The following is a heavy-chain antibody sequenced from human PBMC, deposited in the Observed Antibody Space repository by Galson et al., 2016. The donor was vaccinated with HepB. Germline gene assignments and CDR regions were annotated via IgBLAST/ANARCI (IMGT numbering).Heavy chain of an antibody. CDR2: VYISGSP. Sequence: TLSLTCGVSGESISSGGYSWTWIRQPPGKGLEWIGYVYISGSPSYNPSLKSRVTMSVYRPKNRFSLELRSVTAASTAVYYCARALAYYGSGNRHDATWIDTWGQGTLVTVSS. CDR3: ARALAYYGSGNRHDATWIDT. J-gene: IGHJ5*02. V-gene: IGHV4-30-2*01. D-gene: IGHD3-10*01. CDR1: GESISSGGYS.